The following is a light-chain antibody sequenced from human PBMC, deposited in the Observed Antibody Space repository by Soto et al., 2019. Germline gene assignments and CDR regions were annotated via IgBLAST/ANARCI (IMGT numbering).Light chain of an antibody. J-gene: IGLJ3*02. Sequence: YALRQPASVSESPGQSITISCNGTSSDVGFYSYVSWYQHHPGNAPKLLIYDVANRPSGVSNRFSGSKSDNTAYLSISGLQAEDEADYYCSSYTRSGTPVFGGGTKVTVL. V-gene: IGLV2-14*03. CDR3: SSYTRSGTPV. CDR2: DVA. CDR1: SSDVGFYSY.